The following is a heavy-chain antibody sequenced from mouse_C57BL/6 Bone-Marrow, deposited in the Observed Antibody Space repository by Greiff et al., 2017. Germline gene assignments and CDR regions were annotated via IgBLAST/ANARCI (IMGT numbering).Heavy chain of an antibody. CDR3: TYYGSSYCWFAY. V-gene: IGHV1-15*01. D-gene: IGHD1-1*01. J-gene: IGHJ3*01. Sequence: QVHVKQSGAELVRPGASVTLSCKASGYTFTDYEMHWVKQTPVHGLEWIGAIDPETGGTAYNQKFKGKAILTADKSSSTAYMELRSLTSEDSAVYYCTYYGSSYCWFAYWGQGTLVTVSA. CDR1: GYTFTDYE. CDR2: IDPETGGT.